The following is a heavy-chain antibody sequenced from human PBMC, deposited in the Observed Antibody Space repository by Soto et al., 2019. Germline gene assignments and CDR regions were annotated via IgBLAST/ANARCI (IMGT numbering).Heavy chain of an antibody. CDR2: ISAYNGNT. CDR1: GYTLTRYG. V-gene: IGHV1-18*01. J-gene: IGHJ6*02. Sequence: AASVKVSCKASGYTLTRYGISWVRQAPGQGLEWMGWISAYNGNTNYAQKLQGRVTMTTDTSTSTAYMELRSLRSDDTAVYYCARDRERFLEWLIYGMDVWGQGTTVTVSS. D-gene: IGHD3-3*01. CDR3: ARDRERFLEWLIYGMDV.